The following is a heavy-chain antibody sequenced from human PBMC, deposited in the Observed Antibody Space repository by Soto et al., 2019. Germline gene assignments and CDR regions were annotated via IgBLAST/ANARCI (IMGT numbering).Heavy chain of an antibody. CDR3: EGGNKADF. Sequence: EVQLVESGGGLVQPGGYLRLSCAASGFTFSWYWMTWVRQAPGKGLEWVANISPDGSEKYYADSAKGRFTISRDNAKNALYLEMSSLSGEDTAVFYFEGGNKADFWGQGTLVTVSS. V-gene: IGHV3-7*02. J-gene: IGHJ4*02. CDR1: GFTFSWYW. CDR2: ISPDGSEK.